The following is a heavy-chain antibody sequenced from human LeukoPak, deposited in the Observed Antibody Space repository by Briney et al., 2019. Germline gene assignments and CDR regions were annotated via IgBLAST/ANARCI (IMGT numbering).Heavy chain of an antibody. Sequence: GSSVKVSCKASGDTFSSYAISWVRQAPGQGLEWMGRIIPILGIANYAQEFQGRVTITADKSTSTAYMELSSLRSEDTAVYYCARARYSSSWYPLNYGMDVWGQGTTVTVSS. CDR2: IIPILGIA. D-gene: IGHD6-13*01. J-gene: IGHJ6*02. CDR3: ARARYSSSWYPLNYGMDV. CDR1: GDTFSSYA. V-gene: IGHV1-69*04.